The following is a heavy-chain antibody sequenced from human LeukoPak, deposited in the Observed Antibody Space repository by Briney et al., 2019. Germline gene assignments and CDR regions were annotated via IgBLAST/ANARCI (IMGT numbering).Heavy chain of an antibody. CDR2: IYYSGST. J-gene: IGHJ5*02. CDR1: GGSISSYY. D-gene: IGHD5-18*01. V-gene: IGHV4-59*01. Sequence: SETLSLTCTVSGGSISSYYWSWIRHPPGKGLERIGYIYYSGSTNYNPSLKSRVTISVDTSKNQFSLELSSVTAADTAVYYCAGSSYRYGGGIWFDPWGQGTLVTVSS. CDR3: AGSSYRYGGGIWFDP.